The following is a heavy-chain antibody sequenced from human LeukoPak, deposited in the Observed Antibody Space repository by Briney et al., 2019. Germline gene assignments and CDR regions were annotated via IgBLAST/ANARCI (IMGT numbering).Heavy chain of an antibody. D-gene: IGHD6-13*01. J-gene: IGHJ4*02. Sequence: GASVKVSCKATGFNFSVHYMHWVRQAPGQGLEWMGWINPKNGATNYARKCQGRVTVTRDMSMNTFSLDLRSLRFDDAAVYYCARESADAETNAFDNWGQGTLVTVSS. CDR1: GFNFSVHY. CDR3: ARESADAETNAFDN. CDR2: INPKNGAT. V-gene: IGHV1-2*02.